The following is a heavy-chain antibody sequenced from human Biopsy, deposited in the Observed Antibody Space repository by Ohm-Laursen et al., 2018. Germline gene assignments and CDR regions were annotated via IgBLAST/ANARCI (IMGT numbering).Heavy chain of an antibody. CDR3: ARRLPLRGFAFDV. CDR1: GDSVTKYY. Sequence: TLSLTCTVSGDSVTKYYWSWIRQAPGKGLEWIGNIYYRGNTNYSPSLKSRAAISLDSSKNQFSLNLNSVTATDTAVYYCARRLPLRGFAFDVWGQGTVVTVS. V-gene: IGHV4-59*08. D-gene: IGHD3-10*01. J-gene: IGHJ3*01. CDR2: IYYRGNT.